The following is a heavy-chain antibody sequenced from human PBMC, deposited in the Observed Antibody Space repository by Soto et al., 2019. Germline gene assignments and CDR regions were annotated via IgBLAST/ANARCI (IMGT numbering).Heavy chain of an antibody. J-gene: IGHJ4*02. V-gene: IGHV3-21*01. CDR2: ISSSSSYI. CDR3: ARGSVMSGEADLDY. Sequence: EVQLVESGGGLVKPGGSLRLSCAASGFTFSSYSMNWVRQAPGKGLEWVSSISSSSSYIYYADSVKGRFTISRDNAKNSLYLQINSLRAEDTAVYYCARGSVMSGEADLDYWGQGTLVTVSS. CDR1: GFTFSSYS. D-gene: IGHD2-15*01.